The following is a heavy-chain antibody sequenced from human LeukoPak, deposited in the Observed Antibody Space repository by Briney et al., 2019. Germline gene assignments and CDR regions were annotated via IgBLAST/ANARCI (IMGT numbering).Heavy chain of an antibody. J-gene: IGHJ6*02. Sequence: SETLSLTCTVFGDSITSYYWSWIRQAPGKGLEWIGYVSYTGSTNYNPSLKGRVTISGDTTKNQFSLKLSSVTAADTAVYYCARARGYSNAADVWGQGTTVTVSS. V-gene: IGHV4-59*01. CDR2: VSYTGST. CDR3: ARARGYSNAADV. D-gene: IGHD5-18*01. CDR1: GDSITSYY.